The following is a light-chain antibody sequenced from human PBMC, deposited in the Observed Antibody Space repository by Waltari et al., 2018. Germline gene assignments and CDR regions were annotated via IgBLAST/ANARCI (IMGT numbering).Light chain of an antibody. CDR2: DAS. Sequence: EIVLTQSPATLSLSPGERATLSCWASQSISSHIAWYQHKPGQAPRLLVYDASNRATGIPARFSGGGSGTDFTLTNGSLEPEDFAVYYCQHGHTWPLSFGGGTKVEI. V-gene: IGKV3-11*01. CDR1: QSISSH. J-gene: IGKJ4*01. CDR3: QHGHTWPLS.